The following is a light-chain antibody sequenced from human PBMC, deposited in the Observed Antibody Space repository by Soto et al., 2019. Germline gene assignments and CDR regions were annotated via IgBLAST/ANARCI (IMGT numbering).Light chain of an antibody. Sequence: QSALTQSPSVSGAPGQRVTISCTGDSSNIGAGYDVHWYQQRPGTAPKLLIYSNNNRPSGVPDRFSGSKSGTSASLAITGLRAEDEGDYYCQSYDSSLSASVFGGGTKLTVL. J-gene: IGLJ3*02. V-gene: IGLV1-40*01. CDR1: SSNIGAGYD. CDR2: SNN. CDR3: QSYDSSLSASV.